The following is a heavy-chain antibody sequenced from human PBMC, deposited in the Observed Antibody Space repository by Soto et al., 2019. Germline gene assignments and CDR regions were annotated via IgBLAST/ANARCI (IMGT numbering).Heavy chain of an antibody. D-gene: IGHD6-13*01. Sequence: PSETLSLTCTVSGGSISSYYWSWIRRPAGKGLEWIGRIYTSGSTNYNPSLKSRVTMSVDTSKNQFSLKLSSVTAADTAVYYCARAWSSSSWRNWFDPWGQGTLVTVSS. CDR1: GGSISSYY. CDR2: IYTSGST. J-gene: IGHJ5*02. V-gene: IGHV4-4*07. CDR3: ARAWSSSSWRNWFDP.